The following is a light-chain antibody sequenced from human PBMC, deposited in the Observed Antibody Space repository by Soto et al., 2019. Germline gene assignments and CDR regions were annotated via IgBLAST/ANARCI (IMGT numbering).Light chain of an antibody. Sequence: DIQMSQSPPTLSASVGDRITITCGASQCISSWLAWYQQKQGKAPKXLIYKASSLESGVPSRFRGSGSGTELTITISSLQPDDFETYYCQQYNNYLITFGQGTRLEIK. V-gene: IGKV1-5*03. CDR2: KAS. CDR3: QQYNNYLIT. CDR1: QCISSW. J-gene: IGKJ5*01.